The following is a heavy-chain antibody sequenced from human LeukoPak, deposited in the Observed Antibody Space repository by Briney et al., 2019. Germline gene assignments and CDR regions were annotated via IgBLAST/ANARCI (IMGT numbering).Heavy chain of an antibody. D-gene: IGHD4-17*01. CDR3: AKDNYDYGDYDGGDY. Sequence: PGGSLRLSCAASGFTFSTSVMTWVRQAPGKGLEWLSAIGGDDKSIDYADSVKGRFTISRDNSKNTLYLQMNSLRAEDTAVYYCAKDNYDYGDYDGGDYWGQGTLVTVSS. CDR1: GFTFSTSV. CDR2: IGGDDKSI. V-gene: IGHV3-23*01. J-gene: IGHJ4*02.